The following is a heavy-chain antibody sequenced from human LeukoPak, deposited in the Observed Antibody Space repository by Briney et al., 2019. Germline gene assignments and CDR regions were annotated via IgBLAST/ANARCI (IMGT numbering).Heavy chain of an antibody. D-gene: IGHD1-26*01. Sequence: SETLSLTCAVSGYSISSGYYWGWIRQPPGKGLEWIGSIYHSGSTYYNPSLKSRVTISVDTSKNQFSLKLSSVTAATTVVYYGSRSKYSGSYGDWGQGTLVTVSS. J-gene: IGHJ4*02. V-gene: IGHV4-38-2*01. CDR3: SRSKYSGSYGD. CDR2: IYHSGST. CDR1: GYSISSGYY.